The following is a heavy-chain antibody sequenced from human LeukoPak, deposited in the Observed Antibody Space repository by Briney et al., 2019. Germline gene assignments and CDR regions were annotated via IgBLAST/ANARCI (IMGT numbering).Heavy chain of an antibody. CDR2: IIPIFGTA. J-gene: IGHJ4*02. Sequence: GASVKVSCKASGGTFSSYAISWVRQAPGQGLEWMGGIIPIFGTANYAQKFQGRVTITADESTSTAYMELSSPRSEDTAVYYCARGQMEAYDFWSGYYLSYWGQGTLVTVSS. V-gene: IGHV1-69*13. CDR3: ARGQMEAYDFWSGYYLSY. CDR1: GGTFSSYA. D-gene: IGHD3-3*01.